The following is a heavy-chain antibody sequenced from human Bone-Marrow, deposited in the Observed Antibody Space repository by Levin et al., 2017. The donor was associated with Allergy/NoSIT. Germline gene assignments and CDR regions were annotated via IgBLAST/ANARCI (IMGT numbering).Heavy chain of an antibody. J-gene: IGHJ4*02. CDR1: DDSLVSGGYF. V-gene: IGHV4-31*03. D-gene: IGHD3-16*02. CDR3: ARGTDTFIAY. CDR2: IYDSAYT. Sequence: SETLSLTCSVSDDSLVSGGYFWSWIRQHPGKGLEWIGYIYDSAYTYYAPSLRSRVTISVDTSKNQFSLSLNHVTAADSAIYYRARGTDTFIAYWGQGNLVTVSS.